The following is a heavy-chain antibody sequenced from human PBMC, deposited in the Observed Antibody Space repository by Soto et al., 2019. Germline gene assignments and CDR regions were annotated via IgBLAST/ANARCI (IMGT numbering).Heavy chain of an antibody. CDR1: GGSISSGGYY. D-gene: IGHD2-2*01. CDR3: ARADCSSTSCMGHLFDP. J-gene: IGHJ5*02. V-gene: IGHV4-31*03. Sequence: SETLSLTCTVSGGSISSGGYYWSWIRQRPGKGLEWIGYIYYSGSTYYNPSLKSRVTISVDTSKNQFSLKLSSVTAADTAVYYCARADCSSTSCMGHLFDPWGQGTLVTVSS. CDR2: IYYSGST.